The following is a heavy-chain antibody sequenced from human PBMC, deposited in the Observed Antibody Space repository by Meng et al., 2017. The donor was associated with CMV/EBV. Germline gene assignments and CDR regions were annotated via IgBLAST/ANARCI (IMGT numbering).Heavy chain of an antibody. J-gene: IGHJ4*02. Sequence: SGFTFDNYDMRWVRHAPGRGLEWVSLISYDGSRTYYIDSVKGRFTISRDNSKNTLYLQMNSLIPEDTAFYYCAKDRVGGGATTFDSWGQGTLVTVSS. CDR2: ISYDGSRT. CDR1: GFTFDNYD. V-gene: IGHV3-30*18. D-gene: IGHD3-16*01. CDR3: AKDRVGGGATTFDS.